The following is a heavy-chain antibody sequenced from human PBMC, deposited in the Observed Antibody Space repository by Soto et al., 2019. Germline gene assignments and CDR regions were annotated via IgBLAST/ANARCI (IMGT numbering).Heavy chain of an antibody. D-gene: IGHD6-13*01. J-gene: IGHJ6*02. CDR3: ARDLQQLVRGYYYYYGMNV. CDR2: IYYSGST. V-gene: IGHV4-59*01. Sequence: SVTLSLTCTVSGGSTSSYFWSLIRHPPGKGLEWIGYIYYSGSTNYNPSLKSRVTISVDTSKNQFSLKLSSVTAADTAVYYCARDLQQLVRGYYYYYGMNVWGQGTTVT. CDR1: GGSTSSYF.